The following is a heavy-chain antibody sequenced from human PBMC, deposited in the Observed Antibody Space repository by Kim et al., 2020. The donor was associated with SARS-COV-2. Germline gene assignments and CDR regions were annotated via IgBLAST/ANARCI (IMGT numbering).Heavy chain of an antibody. CDR3: AKAARAGGGNSDD. CDR1: GFTFSSYA. CDR2: ISGSGGST. V-gene: IGHV3-23*01. D-gene: IGHD2-21*02. J-gene: IGHJ4*02. Sequence: GGSLRLSCAASGFTFSSYAMSWVRQAPGKGLEWVSAISGSGGSTYYADAVKDRFTISRDNSKNTLYLQMNSLRVEDTDVYYCAKAARAGGGNSDDWGQGTLVTVSS.